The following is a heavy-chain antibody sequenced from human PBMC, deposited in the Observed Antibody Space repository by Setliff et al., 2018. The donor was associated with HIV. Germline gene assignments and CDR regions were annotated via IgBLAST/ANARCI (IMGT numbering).Heavy chain of an antibody. J-gene: IGHJ4*02. CDR2: IEQDGSEK. V-gene: IGHV3-7*03. CDR3: ARGGYTVTTPLYNFDH. Sequence: GGSLRLSCEVSAFRFSSYWMSWVRQAPGKGLEWVANIEQDGSEKYYGDSVKGRFTISRDNAKNSLYLQMNSLRAEDTAVYYCARGGYTVTTPLYNFDHWGQGTRVTVSS. CDR1: AFRFSSYW. D-gene: IGHD4-17*01.